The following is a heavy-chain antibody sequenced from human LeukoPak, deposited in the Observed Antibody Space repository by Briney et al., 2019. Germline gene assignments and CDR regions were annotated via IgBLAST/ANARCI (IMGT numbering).Heavy chain of an antibody. CDR2: IDLSGSVL. V-gene: IGHV3-48*04. D-gene: IGHD2-15*01. CDR1: GFTFSSYT. J-gene: IGHJ4*02. CDR3: ARYCSGGSCWDS. Sequence: PGGSLRLSCAASGFTFSSYTMNWVRQAPGKGLEWVSYIDLSGSVLYYVDSVKGRFTISRDNAKNSLYLQMNSLRAEDTAVYYCARYCSGGSCWDSWGQGTLVTVSS.